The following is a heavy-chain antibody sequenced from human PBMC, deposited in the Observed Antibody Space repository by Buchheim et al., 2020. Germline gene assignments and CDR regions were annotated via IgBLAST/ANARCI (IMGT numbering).Heavy chain of an antibody. Sequence: EVQLLESGGGLVQPGGSLRLSCAASGFTFSSYAMSWVRQAPGKGLEWVSAISGSGGRTYYADSVKGRFTISRDNSKHPLSLKMNSLRAEDTAVYYCAKDPYDFWSGSITYYFDYWGQGTL. J-gene: IGHJ4*02. CDR1: GFTFSSYA. CDR3: AKDPYDFWSGSITYYFDY. D-gene: IGHD3-3*01. V-gene: IGHV3-23*01. CDR2: ISGSGGRT.